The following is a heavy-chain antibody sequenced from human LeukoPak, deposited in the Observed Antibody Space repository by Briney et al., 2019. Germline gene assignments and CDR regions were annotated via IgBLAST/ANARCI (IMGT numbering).Heavy chain of an antibody. V-gene: IGHV4-38-2*01. CDR2: IYHSGST. J-gene: IGHJ4*02. Sequence: PSETLSLTCAVSGYSISSGYYWGWIRQPPGKGLEWIGSIYHSGSTYYNPSLKSRVTISVDTSKNQFSLKLSSVTAADTAVYYCARSRWDTAMALDYWGQGTLVTVSS. CDR1: GYSISSGYY. CDR3: ARSRWDTAMALDY. D-gene: IGHD5-18*01.